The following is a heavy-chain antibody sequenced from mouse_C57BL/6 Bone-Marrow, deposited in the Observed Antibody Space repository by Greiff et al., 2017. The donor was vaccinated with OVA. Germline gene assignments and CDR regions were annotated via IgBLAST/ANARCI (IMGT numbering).Heavy chain of an antibody. V-gene: IGHV1-55*01. CDR1: GHTFTSYW. CDR2: IYPGSGST. J-gene: IGHJ2*01. Sequence: QVQLQQPGAELVKPGASVKMSCKASGHTFTSYWITWVKQRPGQGLEWIGDIYPGSGSTNYNEKFKSKATLTVDTSSSTAYMQLSSLTSEDSAVYYCASPPYYYGSSYDYWGQGTTLTVSS. CDR3: ASPPYYYGSSYDY. D-gene: IGHD1-1*01.